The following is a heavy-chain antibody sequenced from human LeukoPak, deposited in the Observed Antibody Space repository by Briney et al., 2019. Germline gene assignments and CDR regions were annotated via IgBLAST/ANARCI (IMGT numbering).Heavy chain of an antibody. CDR1: GFTFSSYA. D-gene: IGHD6-13*01. CDR2: ISGSGDST. Sequence: GGSLRLSCAASGFTFSSYAMSWVRQAPGKGLEWVSTISGSGDSTYYADSVKGRFTISRDNSKNTLYLQMNSLRVEDTAVYYCASHSSSWGPSYFDFWGQGTLVTVSS. V-gene: IGHV3-23*01. J-gene: IGHJ4*02. CDR3: ASHSSSWGPSYFDF.